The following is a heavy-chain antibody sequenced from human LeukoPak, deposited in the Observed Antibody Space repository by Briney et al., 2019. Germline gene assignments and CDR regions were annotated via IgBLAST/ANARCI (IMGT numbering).Heavy chain of an antibody. D-gene: IGHD3-22*01. Sequence: PGGSLRLSCAASGFTFSSYWMSWVRQAPGKGLEWVANIKQDGSEKYYVDSVKGRFTISRDNAKNSLYLQMNSLRAEDTAVHYCASRPTSYNYYDSSGYYFDYWGQGTLVTVSS. CDR3: ASRPTSYNYYDSSGYYFDY. V-gene: IGHV3-7*01. J-gene: IGHJ4*02. CDR2: IKQDGSEK. CDR1: GFTFSSYW.